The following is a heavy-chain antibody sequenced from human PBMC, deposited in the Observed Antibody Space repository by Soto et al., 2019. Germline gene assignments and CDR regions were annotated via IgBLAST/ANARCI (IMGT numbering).Heavy chain of an antibody. J-gene: IGHJ4*02. V-gene: IGHV3-11*01. CDR1: GFTFSDYY. CDR2: INSRGSTI. CDR3: ARVVPGFVVVAGANS. D-gene: IGHD2-15*01. Sequence: QVQLVESGGGLVKPGGSLRLSCAASGFTFSDYYMSWIRQAPGKGLEWISYINSRGSTIYYADSVKGRFTISRDNARNSLHLQMNSLRVEDTAVYYWARVVPGFVVVAGANSWGQGALVTVSS.